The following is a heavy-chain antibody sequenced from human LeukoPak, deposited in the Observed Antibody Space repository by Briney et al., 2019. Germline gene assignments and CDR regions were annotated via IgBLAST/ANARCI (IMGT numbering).Heavy chain of an antibody. CDR2: INSDGSST. J-gene: IGHJ3*02. CDR3: ARDRGGSAFDI. CDR1: GFTFRSYW. D-gene: IGHD3-10*01. V-gene: IGHV3-74*01. Sequence: PGGSLRLSCAPSGFTFRSYWMHWVRQAPWKGLVWVSRINSDGSSTSYVDSVKGRFTISRDNAKNTLYLQMNSLRAEDTAVYHCARDRGGSAFDILGQGTMVTVSS.